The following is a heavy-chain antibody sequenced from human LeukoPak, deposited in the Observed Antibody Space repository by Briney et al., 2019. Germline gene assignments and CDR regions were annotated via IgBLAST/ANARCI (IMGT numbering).Heavy chain of an antibody. CDR2: IYPGDSDT. CDR1: GYSFTSYW. CDR3: ARYCSGGSCYRAYYYGMDV. Sequence: GESLKISCKGPGYSFTSYWIGWVRQMPGKGLEWMGIIYPGDSDTRYSPSFQGQVTISADKSISTAYLQWSSLKASDTAMYYCARYCSGGSCYRAYYYGMDVWGQGTTVTVSS. V-gene: IGHV5-51*01. D-gene: IGHD2-15*01. J-gene: IGHJ6*02.